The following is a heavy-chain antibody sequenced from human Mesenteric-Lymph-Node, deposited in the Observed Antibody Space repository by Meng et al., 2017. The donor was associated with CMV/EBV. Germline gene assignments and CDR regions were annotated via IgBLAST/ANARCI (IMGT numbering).Heavy chain of an antibody. Sequence: IFSSYAMNWVRQAPGKGLEWVSGSRASGGTTFYADSAKGRFTISKDNSKNTLYLQVDSLRAEDTAIYYCAEWQIKDYYGSGSYLDSWGQGTLVTVSS. D-gene: IGHD3-10*01. CDR2: SRASGGTT. V-gene: IGHV3-23*01. J-gene: IGHJ4*02. CDR1: IFSSYA. CDR3: AEWQIKDYYGSGSYLDS.